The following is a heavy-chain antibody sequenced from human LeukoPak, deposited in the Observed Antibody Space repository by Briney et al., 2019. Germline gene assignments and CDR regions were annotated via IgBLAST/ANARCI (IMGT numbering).Heavy chain of an antibody. V-gene: IGHV3-33*01. CDR3: ARDDKGIVVVPAAYYYYGMDV. CDR1: GFTFSSYG. J-gene: IGHJ6*02. D-gene: IGHD2-2*01. CDR2: ICDDGSNK. Sequence: GRSLRLSCAASGFTFSSYGMHWVRQAPGKGLEWVAVICDDGSNKYYADSVKGRFTISRDNSKNTLYLQMNSLRAEDTAVYYCARDDKGIVVVPAAYYYYGMDVWGQGTTVTVSS.